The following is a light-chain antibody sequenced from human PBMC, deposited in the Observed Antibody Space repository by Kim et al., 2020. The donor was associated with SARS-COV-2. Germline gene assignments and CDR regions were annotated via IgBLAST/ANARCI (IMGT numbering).Light chain of an antibody. CDR2: DVS. Sequence: QANTIACTGISSDVGGYNYVSWYQQHPGKAPKLMIYDVSNRPSGVSNRFSGSKSGNTASLTISGLQAEDEADYYCSSYTSSSTLYVFGTGTKVTVL. CDR1: SSDVGGYNY. J-gene: IGLJ1*01. V-gene: IGLV2-14*03. CDR3: SSYTSSSTLYV.